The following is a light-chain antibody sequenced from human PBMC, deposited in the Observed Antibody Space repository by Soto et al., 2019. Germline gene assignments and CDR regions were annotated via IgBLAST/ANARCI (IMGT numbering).Light chain of an antibody. CDR2: DVS. CDR3: SSYTTSTTLGV. J-gene: IGLJ1*01. Sequence: QSVLTQPASVSGSPGQSITISCTGTSSDVGTYNHVSWYQQHPGEAPKLMIYDVSNRPSGVSNRFSGSKSGNTASLTISGLQAEDEADYYCSSYTTSTTLGVFGTGTKVTVL. CDR1: SSDVGTYNH. V-gene: IGLV2-14*01.